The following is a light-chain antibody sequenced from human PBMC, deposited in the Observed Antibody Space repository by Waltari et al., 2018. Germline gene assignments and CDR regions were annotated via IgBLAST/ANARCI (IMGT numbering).Light chain of an antibody. V-gene: IGKV2-30*02. Sequence: DAVMTQSPLSLPVTLGQPASISCRSTQSLVHSDGNTYLNWYQQRPGQSPRRLIYKVSDRDSGVPDRFSGSGSGTDFTLKISRGEAEDVGVYYCMQGTHWPRTFGQGTRVEIK. J-gene: IGKJ1*01. CDR2: KVS. CDR3: MQGTHWPRT. CDR1: QSLVHSDGNTY.